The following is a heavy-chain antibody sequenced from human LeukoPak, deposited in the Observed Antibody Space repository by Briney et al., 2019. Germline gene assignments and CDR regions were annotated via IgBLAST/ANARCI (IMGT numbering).Heavy chain of an antibody. CDR2: IYHSGST. J-gene: IGHJ4*02. Sequence: PSETLSLTCTVSGGSISSGGYYWSWIRQPPGKGPEWIGYIYHSGSTYYNPSLKSRVTISVDRSKNQFSLKLSSVTAADTAVYYCATVLPDYRGYPYWGQGTLVTVSS. CDR3: ATVLPDYRGYPY. V-gene: IGHV4-30-2*01. D-gene: IGHD4-11*01. CDR1: GGSISSGGYY.